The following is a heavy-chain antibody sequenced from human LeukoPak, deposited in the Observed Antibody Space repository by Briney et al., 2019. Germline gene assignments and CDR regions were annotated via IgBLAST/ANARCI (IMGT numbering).Heavy chain of an antibody. CDR2: ISGSGGST. V-gene: IGHV3-23*01. CDR1: GFTYSNYA. D-gene: IGHD6-25*01. CDR3: AKNPPTAGGTGDYYYYYMDV. J-gene: IGHJ6*03. Sequence: GGSLRLSCAASGFTYSNYAMSWVRQAPGKGLEWVSAISGSGGSTYYADSVKGRFTISRDKSKNTLYLQMNSLRTEDTAVYYCAKNPPTAGGTGDYYYYYMDVWGKGTAVTVSS.